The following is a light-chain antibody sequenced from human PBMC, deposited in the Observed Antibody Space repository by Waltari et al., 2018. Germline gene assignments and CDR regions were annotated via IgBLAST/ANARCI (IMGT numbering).Light chain of an antibody. CDR3: QQYYSIPPT. Sequence: DIQMTPSPSSLSASVGDRVTITCRASQGISNSLAWYQQKAGKAPKLLLYAASRLESGVPSRFSGSGSGTDYTLTISSLQPEDFATYYCQQYYSIPPTFGQGTKVEIK. J-gene: IGKJ1*01. CDR2: AAS. V-gene: IGKV1-NL1*01. CDR1: QGISNS.